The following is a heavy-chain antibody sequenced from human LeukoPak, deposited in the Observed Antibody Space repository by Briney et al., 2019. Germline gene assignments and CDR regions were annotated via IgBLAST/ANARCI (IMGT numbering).Heavy chain of an antibody. D-gene: IGHD1-14*01. Sequence: GGSLRLSCAASGFTFSSYWMSWVRQAPGKGLEWVSSITSSSRYTFYADSVKGRFTISRDNAKNSLSLQMNNLRFEDTAVYYCARIDSRRTFDIWGQGTMVTVSS. CDR2: ITSSSRYT. J-gene: IGHJ3*02. CDR1: GFTFSSYW. CDR3: ARIDSRRTFDI. V-gene: IGHV3-21*01.